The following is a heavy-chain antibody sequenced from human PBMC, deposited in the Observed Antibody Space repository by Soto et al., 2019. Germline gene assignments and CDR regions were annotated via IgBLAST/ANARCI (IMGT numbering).Heavy chain of an antibody. CDR3: ARQGVGSPFTIFGVVIGPIDY. CDR1: GGSISSSSYY. Sequence: PSETLSLTCTVSGGSISSSSYYWGWIRQPPGKELEWIGSIYYSGSTYYNTSLKSRVTISVDTSKNQYSLKLSSMTAADTDVYNFARQGVGSPFTIFGVVIGPIDYWGQGPLVTVSS. CDR2: IYYSGST. V-gene: IGHV4-39*01. D-gene: IGHD3-3*01. J-gene: IGHJ4*02.